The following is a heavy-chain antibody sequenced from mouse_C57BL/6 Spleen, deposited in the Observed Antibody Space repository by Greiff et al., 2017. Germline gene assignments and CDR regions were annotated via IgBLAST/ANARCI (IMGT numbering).Heavy chain of an antibody. CDR3: VRHLAEVGAMDD. V-gene: IGHV10-1*01. CDR1: GFCFNTYA. D-gene: IGHD1-1*01. Sequence: EVQVVESGGGLVQPKGSLKLSCAASGFCFNTYAMNWVRQAPGKGLEWVARIRSKSNTYATYYADSVKDRFTISRDDSENMLYLQMNNLKTEDTALYDCVRHLAEVGAMDDWGQGASVTVAS. CDR2: IRSKSNTYAT. J-gene: IGHJ4*01.